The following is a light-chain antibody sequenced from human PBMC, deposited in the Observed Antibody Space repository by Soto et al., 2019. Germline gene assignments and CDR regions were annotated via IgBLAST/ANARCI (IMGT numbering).Light chain of an antibody. CDR1: SNDIGAYDY. Sequence: QSALTQPASVSGSPGQSITISCTGTSNDIGAYDYVSWYQQRPGKAPKLMIYDVSNRPSGVSSRFTGSKSGNTASLAISGLQGEYEADYYCTSYAGTPLRVFGGGTKVTVL. CDR2: DVS. V-gene: IGLV2-14*01. J-gene: IGLJ2*01. CDR3: TSYAGTPLRV.